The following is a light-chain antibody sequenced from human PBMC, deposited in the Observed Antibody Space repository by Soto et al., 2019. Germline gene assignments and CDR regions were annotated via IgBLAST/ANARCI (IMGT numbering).Light chain of an antibody. Sequence: EIVMTQSPATLSLSPGERATLSCRASQSVSANLAWHQQKPDPPPRLLIYGASITATSIPARFSGSGSSTDFTLTISSLQSEDSAVYYCQQYNSWPPITFGQGTRLEIK. CDR1: QSVSAN. J-gene: IGKJ5*01. CDR2: GAS. V-gene: IGKV3D-15*01. CDR3: QQYNSWPPIT.